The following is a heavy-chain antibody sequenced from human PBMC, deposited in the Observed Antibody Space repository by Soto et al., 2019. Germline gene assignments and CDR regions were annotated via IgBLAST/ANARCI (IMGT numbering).Heavy chain of an antibody. D-gene: IGHD1-1*01. V-gene: IGHV4-31*03. CDR2: IYYSGST. CDR3: VKGTGTSSGMDV. CDR1: GVSISSGGYY. J-gene: IGHJ6*02. Sequence: LSRTCTVSGVSISSGGYYWSWIRQHPGKGLEWIGYIYYSGSTYYNPSLKSRVTISVDTSKNQFSLKLSSVTAADTAVYYCVKGTGTSSGMDVWGQGTTVTVSS.